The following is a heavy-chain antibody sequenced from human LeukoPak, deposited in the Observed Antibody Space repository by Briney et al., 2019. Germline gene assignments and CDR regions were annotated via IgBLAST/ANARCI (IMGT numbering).Heavy chain of an antibody. Sequence: PGGSLRLSCAASGFIVSGNYMSWVRQAPGKGLEWVSVIFSGGATYHADSVKGRFTISRDNAKNSVYLQMNSLRVEDTAVYYCARDGDYFDYWGQGTPVTVSS. D-gene: IGHD2-21*01. J-gene: IGHJ4*02. V-gene: IGHV3-53*01. CDR1: GFIVSGNY. CDR3: ARDGDYFDY. CDR2: IFSGGAT.